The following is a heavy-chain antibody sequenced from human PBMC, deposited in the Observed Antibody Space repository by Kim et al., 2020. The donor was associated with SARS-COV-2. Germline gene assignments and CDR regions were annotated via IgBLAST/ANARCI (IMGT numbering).Heavy chain of an antibody. CDR3: AKDKNAYYYYYGMDV. D-gene: IGHD2-2*01. J-gene: IGHJ6*02. Sequence: GGSLRLSCAASGFTFSSYGMHWVRQAPGKGLEWVAVISYDGSNKYYADSVKGRFTISRDNSKNTLYLQMNSLRAEDTAVYYCAKDKNAYYYYYGMDVWGQGTTVTVSS. CDR1: GFTFSSYG. CDR2: ISYDGSNK. V-gene: IGHV3-30*18.